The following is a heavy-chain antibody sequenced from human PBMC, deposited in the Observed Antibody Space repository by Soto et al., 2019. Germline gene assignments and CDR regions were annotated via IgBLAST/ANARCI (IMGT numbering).Heavy chain of an antibody. CDR1: GGSISSYY. Sequence: SETLSLTCTVSGGSISSYYWSWIRQPPGKGLEWIGYIYYSGGTNYNPSLKSRVTISVDTSKNQFSLKLSSVTAADTAVYYCARRTWLPPLFDYWGQGTLVTVSS. CDR2: IYYSGGT. D-gene: IGHD5-12*01. V-gene: IGHV4-59*08. CDR3: ARRTWLPPLFDY. J-gene: IGHJ4*02.